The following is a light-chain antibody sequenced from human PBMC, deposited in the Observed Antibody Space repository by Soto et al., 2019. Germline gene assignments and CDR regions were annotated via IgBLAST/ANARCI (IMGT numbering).Light chain of an antibody. CDR2: GAS. CDR3: QQYSYWFRT. Sequence: EIVMTQSPDTLSVSPGERATLSCRASQSVSTNLAWYQQKPGQAPRLLLYGASTRATGIPARFSGSGSGTECTLTISSLQSESFAVYYCQQYSYWFRTFGQGAKVEIK. J-gene: IGKJ1*01. V-gene: IGKV3-15*01. CDR1: QSVSTN.